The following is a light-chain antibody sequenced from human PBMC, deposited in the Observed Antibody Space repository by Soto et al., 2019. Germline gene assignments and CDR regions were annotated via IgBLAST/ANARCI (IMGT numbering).Light chain of an antibody. CDR1: QSINSY. CDR3: QQSYSILYT. Sequence: DIPMTQSPSSLSASVGDRVTITCRASQSINSYLNWYQQKPGKAPKLLIFAASSLQSGVPSRFSGSGSGTDFTLTISSLQPEDFATYYCQQSYSILYTFGQGTKLEIK. V-gene: IGKV1-39*01. J-gene: IGKJ2*01. CDR2: AAS.